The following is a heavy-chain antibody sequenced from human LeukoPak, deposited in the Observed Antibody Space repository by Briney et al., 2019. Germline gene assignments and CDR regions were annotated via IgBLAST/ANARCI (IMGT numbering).Heavy chain of an antibody. V-gene: IGHV4-30-2*01. CDR2: IYHSGST. CDR3: ARSSLGGPTEESSTSGGVWFDP. D-gene: IGHD2-2*01. Sequence: SETLSLTCTVSGGSISSGGYYWSWIRQPPGKGLEWIGYIYHSGSTYYNPSLKSRVTISVDRSKNQFSLKLSSVTAADTAVYYCARSSLGGPTEESSTSGGVWFDPWGQGTLVTVSS. CDR1: GGSISSGGYY. J-gene: IGHJ5*02.